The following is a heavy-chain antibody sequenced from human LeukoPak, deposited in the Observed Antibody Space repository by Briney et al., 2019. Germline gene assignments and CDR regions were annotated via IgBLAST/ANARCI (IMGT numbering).Heavy chain of an antibody. J-gene: IGHJ4*02. CDR1: GGSISSSSYY. CDR2: IYYSGST. D-gene: IGHD6-6*01. V-gene: IGHV4-39*01. CDR3: ASPSIAARRGGIYFDY. Sequence: PSETLSLTCTVSGGSISSSSYYWGWIRQPPGKGLEWIGSIYYSGSTYYNPSLKSRVTISVDTSKNQFSLKLSSLAAADTAVYYCASPSIAARRGGIYFDYWGQGTLVSVSS.